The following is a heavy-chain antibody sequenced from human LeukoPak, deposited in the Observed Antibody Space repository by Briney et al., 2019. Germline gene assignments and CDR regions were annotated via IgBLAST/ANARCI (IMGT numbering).Heavy chain of an antibody. V-gene: IGHV3-23*01. CDR3: AKGGREVRDYYYGMDV. D-gene: IGHD2-2*01. CDR1: GFTFSSYA. J-gene: IGHJ6*02. CDR2: ISGSGGST. Sequence: PGGSLRLSCAASGFTFSSYAMSWVRQAPGKGLEWVSAISGSGGSTYYADSVKGRFTISRDNSKNTLYLQMNSLRAGDTAVYYCAKGGREVRDYYYGMDVWGQGTTVTVSS.